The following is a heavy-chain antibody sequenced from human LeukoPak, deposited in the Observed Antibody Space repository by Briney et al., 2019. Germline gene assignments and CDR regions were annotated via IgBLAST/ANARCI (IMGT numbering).Heavy chain of an antibody. J-gene: IGHJ5*02. Sequence: SETLSLTCTVSGGSFSSSNYSWGWIRQPPGKGLEWIATIYYSGSTYYNPSLKSRVTISVDTSKNRFSLRLSSVTAADTAVYYFARHPMVRGVIVNWFDPWGQGTPVTVSS. V-gene: IGHV4-39*01. CDR1: GGSFSSSNYS. D-gene: IGHD3-10*01. CDR2: IYYSGST. CDR3: ARHPMVRGVIVNWFDP.